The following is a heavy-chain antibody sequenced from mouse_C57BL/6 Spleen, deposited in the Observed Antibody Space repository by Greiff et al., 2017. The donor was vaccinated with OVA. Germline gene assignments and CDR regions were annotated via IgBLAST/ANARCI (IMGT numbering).Heavy chain of an antibody. CDR3: ARETGAYFDY. D-gene: IGHD4-1*01. J-gene: IGHJ2*01. V-gene: IGHV5-4*01. CDR1: GFTFSSYA. Sequence: EVHLVESGGGLVKPGGSLKLSCAASGFTFSSYAMSWVRPTPAKRLEWVATISDGGSYTYYPDNVKGRFTISRDKAKNNLYLQMSHLKSEDTAMYYCARETGAYFDYGGHGTTLTVSS. CDR2: ISDGGSYT.